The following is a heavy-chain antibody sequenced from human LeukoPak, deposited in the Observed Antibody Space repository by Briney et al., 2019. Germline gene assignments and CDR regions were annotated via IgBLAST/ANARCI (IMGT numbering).Heavy chain of an antibody. Sequence: PSETLSLTCAVYGGSFSGYYWSWIRQPPGKGLEWIGEINHSGSTNYNPSLKSRVTISVDTSKNQFSLKLSSVTAADTAVYYCARNYYGSGSPSFDYWGQGTLVTVSS. J-gene: IGHJ4*02. CDR1: GGSFSGYY. CDR2: INHSGST. D-gene: IGHD3-10*01. CDR3: ARNYYGSGSPSFDY. V-gene: IGHV4-34*01.